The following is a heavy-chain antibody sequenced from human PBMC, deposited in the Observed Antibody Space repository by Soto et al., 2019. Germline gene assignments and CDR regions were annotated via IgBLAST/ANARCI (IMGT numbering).Heavy chain of an antibody. D-gene: IGHD3-22*01. CDR1: GGSFSGYY. Sequence: ATLSLTCAVYGGSFSGYYWSWIRQPPGKGLEWIGEINHSGSTNHNPSLKSRVTISVDTSKNQFSLKLSSVTAADTAVYYCAMQYYYDSSGYTPSANYYYYGMDVWGQGTTVIVPS. V-gene: IGHV4-34*01. CDR2: INHSGST. CDR3: AMQYYYDSSGYTPSANYYYYGMDV. J-gene: IGHJ6*02.